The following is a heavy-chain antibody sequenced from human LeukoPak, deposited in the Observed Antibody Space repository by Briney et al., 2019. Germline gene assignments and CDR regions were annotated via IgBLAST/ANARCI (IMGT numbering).Heavy chain of an antibody. D-gene: IGHD2-15*01. V-gene: IGHV1-8*01. Sequence: ASVKVSCKASGYTFTSYDINWVRQATGQGLEWMGWMNPNRGNTGYAQKFQGRVTITRNTSISTAYMELSSLRSEDTAVYYCARDQGYCSGGSCKTFDYWGQGTLVTVSS. CDR2: MNPNRGNT. CDR1: GYTFTSYD. J-gene: IGHJ4*02. CDR3: ARDQGYCSGGSCKTFDY.